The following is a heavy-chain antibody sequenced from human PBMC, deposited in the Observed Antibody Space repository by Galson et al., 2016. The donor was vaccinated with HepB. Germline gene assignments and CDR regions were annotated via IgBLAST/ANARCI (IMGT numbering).Heavy chain of an antibody. V-gene: IGHV3-23*01. CDR3: AKDVGYCSSTTCYGWFDP. D-gene: IGHD2-2*03. CDR2: ISGSGSST. Sequence: SLRLSCAASGFTFSSYAMSWVRQAPGKGLEWVSAISGSGSSTYYADSVEGRFTISRDNSKNTLYLQMNTLRAEDTAVYSCAKDVGYCSSTTCYGWFDPWGPGTLVTVSS. CDR1: GFTFSSYA. J-gene: IGHJ5*02.